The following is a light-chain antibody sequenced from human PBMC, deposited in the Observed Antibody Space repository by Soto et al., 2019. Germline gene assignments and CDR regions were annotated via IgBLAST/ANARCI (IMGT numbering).Light chain of an antibody. CDR1: QSLSTW. CDR2: KAS. V-gene: IGKV1-5*03. Sequence: DIQMTQSPSTLSASVGDRVTITCRASQSLSTWLAWYQQKPWKAPKLLIYKASSLRNGVPSRVSGSGSGTEFALTIYSIQPDVFARYYCQQYNGYPHTFGQGTKLEIK. J-gene: IGKJ2*01. CDR3: QQYNGYPHT.